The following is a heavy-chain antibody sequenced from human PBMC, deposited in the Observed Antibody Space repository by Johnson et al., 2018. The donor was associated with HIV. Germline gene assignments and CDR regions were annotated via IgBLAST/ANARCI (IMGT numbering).Heavy chain of an antibody. V-gene: IGHV3-30*03. Sequence: QVQLVESGGGVVQPGRSLRLSCAASGFSFSTYDMHWVRQAPGKGLEWVAFISHDESTEYYAGSVQGRFSISRDNSKDTLYLQMNKLRIEDTALYYCARSLHDYGDYLWGRDAFDLWGQGTMVIVSS. CDR1: GFSFSTYD. CDR2: ISHDESTE. J-gene: IGHJ3*01. CDR3: ARSLHDYGDYLWGRDAFDL. D-gene: IGHD4-17*01.